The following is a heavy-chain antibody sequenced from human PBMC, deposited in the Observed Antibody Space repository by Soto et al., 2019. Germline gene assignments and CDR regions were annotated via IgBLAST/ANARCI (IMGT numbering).Heavy chain of an antibody. J-gene: IGHJ4*02. CDR2: INHSGST. D-gene: IGHD1-7*01. CDR3: ATPGKKLRNPYFDY. CDR1: GGSFSGYY. V-gene: IGHV4-34*01. Sequence: KQSQTLSLTCAVYGGSFSGYYLSWIRQPPGKGLEWIGEINHSGSTNYNPSLKSRVTISVDTSKNQFALKLSSVTAADTAVYYCATPGKKLRNPYFDYWGQGTLVTVSS.